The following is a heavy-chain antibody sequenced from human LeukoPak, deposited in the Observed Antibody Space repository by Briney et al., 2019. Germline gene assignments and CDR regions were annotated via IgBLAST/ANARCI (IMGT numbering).Heavy chain of an antibody. Sequence: ASVKVSCKASGYTFTGYYMHWVRQAPGQGLEWMGWINPNSGGTNYAQKFQGRVTMTRDTSISTAYMELSRLRSDDTAVYYCARLWAGYNWNLKNFDYWGQGTLVTVSS. V-gene: IGHV1-2*02. CDR1: GYTFTGYY. CDR3: ARLWAGYNWNLKNFDY. CDR2: INPNSGGT. J-gene: IGHJ4*02. D-gene: IGHD1-20*01.